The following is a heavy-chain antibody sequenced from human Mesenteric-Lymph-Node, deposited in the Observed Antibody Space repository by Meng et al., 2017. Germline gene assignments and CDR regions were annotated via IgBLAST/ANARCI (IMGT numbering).Heavy chain of an antibody. CDR2: IYYSGSI. Sequence: SETLSLTCTVSGGSVNSGSYYWTWIRQPPGKGLEWIGYIYYSGSIDYNPSLKSRVTISVDTSKNQFSLKLSSVTAADTAVYYCARAGYYGSGSYPRRYFQHWGQGTLVTVSS. V-gene: IGHV4-61*01. CDR3: ARAGYYGSGSYPRRYFQH. D-gene: IGHD3-10*01. J-gene: IGHJ1*01. CDR1: GGSVNSGSYY.